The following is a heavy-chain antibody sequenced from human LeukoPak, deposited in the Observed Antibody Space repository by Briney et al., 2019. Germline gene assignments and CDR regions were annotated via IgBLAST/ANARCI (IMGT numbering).Heavy chain of an antibody. CDR1: GFTFSSYE. V-gene: IGHV3-48*03. D-gene: IGHD6-13*01. CDR3: ARVGQQLALDY. CDR2: ISSSGSTI. J-gene: IGHJ4*02. Sequence: PGGSLRLSCAASGFTFSSYEMSWVRQAPGKGLEWVSYISSSGSTIYYADSVKGRFTISRDNAKNSLYLQMNSLRAEDTAVYYCARVGQQLALDYWGQGTLVTVSS.